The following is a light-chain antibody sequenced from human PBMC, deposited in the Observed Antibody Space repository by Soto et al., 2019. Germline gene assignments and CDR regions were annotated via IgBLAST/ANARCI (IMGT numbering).Light chain of an antibody. CDR3: QQYNNWPLRT. V-gene: IGKV3-15*01. CDR1: QSVSSN. CDR2: GAS. J-gene: IGKJ1*01. Sequence: EIVMTQSPATLSVSPGERATLYCRASQSVSSNLAWYQQKPGQAPRLLIYGASTRATGIPARFSGSGSGTEFALTISSLQSEDFAVYYCQQYNNWPLRTFGQGTKVEIK.